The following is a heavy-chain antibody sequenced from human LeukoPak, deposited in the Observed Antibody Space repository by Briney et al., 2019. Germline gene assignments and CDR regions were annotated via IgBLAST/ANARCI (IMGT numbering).Heavy chain of an antibody. CDR2: IHYTGKP. V-gene: IGHV4-59*11. CDR3: ARFGVDYDMDV. D-gene: IGHD3-16*01. Sequence: SETLSLTCSASGGSISGHYWTWIRQPPGKGLEWIGQIHYTGKPDYNPSLKSRITISVDTSKIQVSLQVSSVTAADSAIYYCARFGVDYDMDVWGHGTTVTVFS. CDR1: GGSISGHY. J-gene: IGHJ6*02.